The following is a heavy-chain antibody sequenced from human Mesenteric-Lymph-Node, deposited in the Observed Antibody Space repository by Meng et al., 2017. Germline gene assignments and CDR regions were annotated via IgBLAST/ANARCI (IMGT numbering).Heavy chain of an antibody. Sequence: GSLRLSCAVYGGSFSGYYWSWIRQPPGKGLEWIGEINHSGSTNYNPSLKSRVTISVDTSKNQFSLKLSSVTAADTAVYYCARHYYDSSGYQLSLFDPWGQGTLVTVSS. CDR2: INHSGST. CDR1: GGSFSGYY. V-gene: IGHV4-34*01. J-gene: IGHJ5*02. CDR3: ARHYYDSSGYQLSLFDP. D-gene: IGHD3-22*01.